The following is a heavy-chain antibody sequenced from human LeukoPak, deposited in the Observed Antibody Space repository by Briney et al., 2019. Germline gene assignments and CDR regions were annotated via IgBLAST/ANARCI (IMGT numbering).Heavy chain of an antibody. Sequence: GESLKISCKGSGYSFTSYWIAWVRQMPGKGLEWMGIIFPGDSDTTYSPSLQGQVIISADKSISTTYLQWSSLKALDTAMYYCARHGSIVGTTTGVDYWGQGTLVTVSS. CDR1: GYSFTSYW. J-gene: IGHJ4*02. V-gene: IGHV5-51*01. CDR3: ARHGSIVGTTTGVDY. CDR2: IFPGDSDT. D-gene: IGHD1-26*01.